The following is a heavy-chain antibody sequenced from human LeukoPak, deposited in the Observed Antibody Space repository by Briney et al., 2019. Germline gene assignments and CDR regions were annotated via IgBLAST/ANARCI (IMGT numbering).Heavy chain of an antibody. J-gene: IGHJ4*02. V-gene: IGHV1-2*02. Sequence: GASVKVSCKASGYTFTGYYMHWVRQAPGQGLEWMGWINPNSGGTNYAQKFQGRVTMTRDTSTSTVYMDLSSLRSEDTAVYYCARGRFDLKVDWWGQGTLVTVSS. CDR2: INPNSGGT. CDR3: ARGRFDLKVDW. CDR1: GYTFTGYY. D-gene: IGHD3-10*01.